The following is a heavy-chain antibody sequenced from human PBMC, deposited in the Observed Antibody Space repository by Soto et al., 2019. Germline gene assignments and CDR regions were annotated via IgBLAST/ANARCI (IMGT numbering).Heavy chain of an antibody. CDR1: GFTFSTYA. CDR3: AKELLRLGESLERYFDY. Sequence: GSLRLSCAASGFTFSTYAMSWVRQAPGKGLEWVSAISGSGSSRYYADSAKGRFTISRDNSKNTLFLQLNSLRAEDTAVYYCAKELLRLGESLERYFDYWGQGNLVTVSS. J-gene: IGHJ4*02. D-gene: IGHD3-10*01. V-gene: IGHV3-23*01. CDR2: ISGSGSSR.